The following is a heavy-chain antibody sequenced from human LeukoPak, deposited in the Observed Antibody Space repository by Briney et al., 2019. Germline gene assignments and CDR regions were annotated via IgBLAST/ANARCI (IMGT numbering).Heavy chain of an antibody. Sequence: ASVKVSCKASGYTFSTYPMNWVRQAPGQGLEWMGRINPNSGATNYAQKFQGRVTMTRDTSISTAYMELSRLRSDDTAMYYCARGAGTLTPPDYWGQGTLVTVSS. D-gene: IGHD6-19*01. CDR2: INPNSGAT. V-gene: IGHV1-2*06. J-gene: IGHJ4*02. CDR1: GYTFSTYP. CDR3: ARGAGTLTPPDY.